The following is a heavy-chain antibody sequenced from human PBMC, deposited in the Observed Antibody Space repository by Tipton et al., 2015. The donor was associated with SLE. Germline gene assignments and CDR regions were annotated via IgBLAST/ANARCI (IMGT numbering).Heavy chain of an antibody. CDR1: GGSFSGYY. V-gene: IGHV4-34*01. Sequence: TLSLTCAVYGGSFSGYYWSWIRQPPGKGLEWIGEINHSGSTNYNPSLKSRVTISVDTSKNQFSLKLSSVTAADTAVYYCAGDASYYDILGGPYYFDYWGQGTLVTVSS. CDR2: INHSGST. CDR3: AGDASYYDILGGPYYFDY. J-gene: IGHJ4*02. D-gene: IGHD3-9*01.